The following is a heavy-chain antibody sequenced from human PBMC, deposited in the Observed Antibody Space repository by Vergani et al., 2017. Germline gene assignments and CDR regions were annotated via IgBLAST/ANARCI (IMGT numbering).Heavy chain of an antibody. CDR1: GYSISSGYY. D-gene: IGHD3-10*01. CDR2: IYHSGST. Sequence: QVQLQESGPGLVQPSETLSLTCTVSGYSISSGYYWGWIRQPPGKGLGWIGSIYHSGSTYYNPSLKSRVTISVDTSKNQFSLKLSSVTAADTAVYYCARFYGSGEVGXFQHWGQGTLVTVSS. V-gene: IGHV4-38-2*02. CDR3: ARFYGSGEVGXFQH. J-gene: IGHJ1*01.